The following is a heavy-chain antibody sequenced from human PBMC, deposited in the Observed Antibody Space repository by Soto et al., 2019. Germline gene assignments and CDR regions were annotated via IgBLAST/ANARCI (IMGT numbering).Heavy chain of an antibody. V-gene: IGHV4-30-4*01. D-gene: IGHD3-22*01. Sequence: QVQLQESGPGLVKPSQTLSLTCTVSGGSISSGDYSWSWIRQPPGKGLEWIGYIYYSGSTHYNPSLKSRVTVSVDTSKDQFSLKLSSVTAADTAVYYCARGPITYYYDSSGPGYGMDVWGHGTTETVSS. CDR2: IYYSGST. CDR1: GGSISSGDYS. CDR3: ARGPITYYYDSSGPGYGMDV. J-gene: IGHJ6*02.